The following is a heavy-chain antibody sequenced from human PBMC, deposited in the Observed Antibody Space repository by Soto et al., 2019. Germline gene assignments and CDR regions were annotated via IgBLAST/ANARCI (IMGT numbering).Heavy chain of an antibody. J-gene: IGHJ2*01. CDR3: ARERYCSGGSCYSWYFDL. CDR1: GFTFSSYS. D-gene: IGHD2-15*01. Sequence: EVQLVESGGGLVKPGGSLRLSCAASGFTFSSYSMNWVRQAPGKGLEWVSSISSSSSYIYYADSVKGRFTISRDNAKNSRYLPMNSLRAEDTAVYYCARERYCSGGSCYSWYFDLWGRGTLVTVSS. V-gene: IGHV3-21*01. CDR2: ISSSSSYI.